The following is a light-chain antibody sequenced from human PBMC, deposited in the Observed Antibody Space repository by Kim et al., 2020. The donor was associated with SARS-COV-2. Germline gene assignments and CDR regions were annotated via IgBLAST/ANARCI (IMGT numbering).Light chain of an antibody. V-gene: IGLV3-19*01. CDR2: GKN. J-gene: IGLJ2*01. Sequence: SSELTQDPAVSVALGQTVRITCQGDSLRSYYASWYQQKPGQAPVLVIYGKNSRPSGIPDRFSGSNSGNTASLTITGAQAEDEADYYCKSRDSSGKVVFGGGTQLTVL. CDR3: KSRDSSGKVV. CDR1: SLRSYY.